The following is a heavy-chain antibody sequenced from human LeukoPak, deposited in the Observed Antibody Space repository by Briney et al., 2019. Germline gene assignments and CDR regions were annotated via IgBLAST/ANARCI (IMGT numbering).Heavy chain of an antibody. CDR2: INHSGST. J-gene: IGHJ4*02. D-gene: IGHD3/OR15-3a*01. V-gene: IGHV4-34*01. CDR1: GGSFSGYY. CDR3: ARGARRTFDY. Sequence: SETLSLTCAVYGGSFSGYYWSWIRQPPGKGLEWIGEINHSGSTNYNPSLKSRVTISVDTSKNRFSLKLSSVTAADTAVYYCARGARRTFDYWGQGTLVTVSS.